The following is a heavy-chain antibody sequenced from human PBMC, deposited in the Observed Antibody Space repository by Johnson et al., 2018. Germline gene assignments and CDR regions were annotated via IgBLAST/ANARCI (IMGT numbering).Heavy chain of an antibody. V-gene: IGHV3-43*01. D-gene: IGHD1-1*01. CDR1: DSTFDAYM. Sequence: VQLVESGGAVVDPGGSLRLSCTASDSTFDAYMMHWVRQAPGKALEWVSLISWDGISMFYSDSVRGRFVISRDNRNNSLYLQMNSLTTEDTAFYYCAKDADGSGYFERWGQGALVTVSS. CDR3: AKDADGSGYFER. CDR2: ISWDGISM. J-gene: IGHJ4*02.